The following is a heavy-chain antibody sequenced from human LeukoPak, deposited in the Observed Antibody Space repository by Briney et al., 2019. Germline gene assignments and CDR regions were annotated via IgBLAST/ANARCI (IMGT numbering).Heavy chain of an antibody. D-gene: IGHD3-22*01. V-gene: IGHV3-21*01. CDR3: AGLSGYYFYFDY. CDR1: GFTFSIYS. CDR2: ISSSSSYI. J-gene: IGHJ4*02. Sequence: PGGSLILSCAASGFTFSIYSMDWVRQAPGKGLECVSSISSSSSYIYYSDSVKGRFTISRDNAKNSLYLQMNSLRAEDTAVYYCAGLSGYYFYFDYWGQGTLVTVSS.